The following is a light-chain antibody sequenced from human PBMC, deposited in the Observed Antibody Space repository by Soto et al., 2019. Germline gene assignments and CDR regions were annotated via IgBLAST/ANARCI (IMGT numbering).Light chain of an antibody. Sequence: SYELTQPPSASMAPGKTARITCGGNNIGSKGVHWYRQRPGQAPVLVIYYDSDRPSGIPERFSGSNSGNTASLTISGLQAEDEADYYCCSYAGSYSYVFGTGTKVTIL. CDR3: CSYAGSYSYV. CDR1: NIGSKG. V-gene: IGLV3-21*01. J-gene: IGLJ1*01. CDR2: YDS.